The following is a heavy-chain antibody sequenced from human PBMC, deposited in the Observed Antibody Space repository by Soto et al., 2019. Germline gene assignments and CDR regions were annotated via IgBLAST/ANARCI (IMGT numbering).Heavy chain of an antibody. V-gene: IGHV3-30*18. J-gene: IGHJ6*02. CDR3: AKDQGSGYYSGTYYYYGMDV. D-gene: IGHD3-22*01. CDR1: GFLFSSYC. CDR2: ISYDGSNE. Sequence: PGGSLRLSCAASGFLFSSYCMHWVRQAPGKGLEWVTVISYDGSNEYYADSVKGRFTISRDNSKNTLFLQMNSLRAEDTAVFYCAKDQGSGYYSGTYYYYGMDVWGQGTTVTVSS.